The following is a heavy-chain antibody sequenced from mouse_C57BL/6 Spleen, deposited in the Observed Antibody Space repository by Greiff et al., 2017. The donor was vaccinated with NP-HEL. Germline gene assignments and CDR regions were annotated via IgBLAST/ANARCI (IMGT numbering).Heavy chain of an antibody. J-gene: IGHJ2*01. CDR2: IDPETGGT. V-gene: IGHV1-15*01. CDR1: GYTFTDYE. CDR3: TRAQATYYFDY. D-gene: IGHD3-2*02. Sequence: VQLQQSGAELVRPGASVTLSCKASGYTFTDYEMHWVKQTPVHGLEWIGAIDPETGGTAYNQKFKGKAMLTADKSSSTAYMELRSLTSEDSAVYYCTRAQATYYFDYWGQGTTLTVSS.